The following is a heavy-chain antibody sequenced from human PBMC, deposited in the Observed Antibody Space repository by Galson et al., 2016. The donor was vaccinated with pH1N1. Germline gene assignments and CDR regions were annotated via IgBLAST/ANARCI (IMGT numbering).Heavy chain of an antibody. CDR1: GYTFTTYG. CDR3: ARRRILECSAGSCYLDS. Sequence: SVKVSCKASGYTFTTYGIDWVGQAPGQGLEWMGWISTYTGNAKYAQKFQGRLTLTTDPFTNIAYMDLGSLTSDDTATYFCARRRILECSAGSCYLDSWGQGTLVTGTS. D-gene: IGHD2-15*01. J-gene: IGHJ4*02. CDR2: ISTYTGNA. V-gene: IGHV1-18*01.